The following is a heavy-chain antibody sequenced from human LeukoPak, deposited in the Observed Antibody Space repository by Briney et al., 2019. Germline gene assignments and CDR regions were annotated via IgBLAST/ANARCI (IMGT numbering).Heavy chain of an antibody. V-gene: IGHV1-2*02. D-gene: IGHD4-17*01. CDR1: GYTFTGYY. CDR2: INPNSGGT. Sequence: ASVKVSFKASGYTFTGYYMHWVRQAPGQGLEWMGWINPNSGGTNYAQKFQGRVTMTRDTSISTAYMELSRLRSDDTAVYYCARTPKTTVTTRWFDPWGQGTLVTVSS. CDR3: ARTPKTTVTTRWFDP. J-gene: IGHJ5*02.